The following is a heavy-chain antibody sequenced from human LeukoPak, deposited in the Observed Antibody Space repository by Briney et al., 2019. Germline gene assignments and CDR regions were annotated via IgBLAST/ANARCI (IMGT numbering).Heavy chain of an antibody. D-gene: IGHD1-26*01. CDR3: ARGVGAADY. V-gene: IGHV3-7*01. J-gene: IGHJ4*02. Sequence: PGGSLRLSCAASGFTFNRDWTAWVRQAPGKELEWVANIKEDGSEKNYVDSVKGRFTISRDNAVNSVYLQMNDLRAEDTGVYYCARGVGAADYWGQGTLVTVSS. CDR2: IKEDGSEK. CDR1: GFTFNRDW.